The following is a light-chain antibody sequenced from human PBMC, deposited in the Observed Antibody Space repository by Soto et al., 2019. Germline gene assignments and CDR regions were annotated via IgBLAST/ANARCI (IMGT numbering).Light chain of an antibody. J-gene: IGLJ1*01. CDR1: ISDVGGYNY. V-gene: IGLV2-8*01. Sequence: QSVLTQPPSASGSPGQSVTISCTGTISDVGGYNYVSWYQQQPGKAPKLMIYEVSKRPSGVPDRFSGSKSGNTASLTVSGLQAEDEADYYCSSYAGSNNLYVFGTGTKVTVL. CDR2: EVS. CDR3: SSYAGSNNLYV.